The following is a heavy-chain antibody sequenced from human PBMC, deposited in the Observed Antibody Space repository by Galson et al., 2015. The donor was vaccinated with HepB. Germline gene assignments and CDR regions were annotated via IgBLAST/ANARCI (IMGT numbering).Heavy chain of an antibody. CDR1: GFTFSRYN. CDR3: ARDYDPGARPLWYFDL. V-gene: IGHV3-7*01. CDR2: INQDGSEK. J-gene: IGHJ2*01. Sequence: SLRLSCAASGFTFSRYNMNWVRQAPGKGLEWVANINQDGSEKYYGDAVRGRFTISRDNAKNSLYVQMNSLRAEDTAVYYCARDYDPGARPLWYFDLWGRGTLVTVSS. D-gene: IGHD3-3*01.